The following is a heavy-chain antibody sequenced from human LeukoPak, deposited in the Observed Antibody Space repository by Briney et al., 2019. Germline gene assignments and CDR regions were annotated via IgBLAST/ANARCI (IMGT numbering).Heavy chain of an antibody. D-gene: IGHD3-10*01. Sequence: GSLRLSCAASGFTFSSYSMNWVRQAPGKGLEWVSSISSSSSYIYYADSVKGRFTISRDNAKNSLYLQMNSLRAEDTAVYYCASSYGSGRRGKRGMDVWGQGTTVTVSS. CDR2: ISSSSSYI. J-gene: IGHJ6*02. CDR3: ASSYGSGRRGKRGMDV. V-gene: IGHV3-21*01. CDR1: GFTFSSYS.